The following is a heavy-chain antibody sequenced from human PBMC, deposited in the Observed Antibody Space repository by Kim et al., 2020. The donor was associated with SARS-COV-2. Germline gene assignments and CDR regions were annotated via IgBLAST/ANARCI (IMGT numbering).Heavy chain of an antibody. D-gene: IGHD3-10*01. J-gene: IGHJ6*02. CDR3: ARDSGPRDYGSGSDYYYYGMDV. CDR2: ISSSGSTI. Sequence: GGSLRLSCAASGFTFSDYYMSWIRQAPGKGLEWVSYISSSGSTIYYADSVKGRFTISRDNAKNSLYLQMNSLRAEDTAVYYCARDSGPRDYGSGSDYYYYGMDVWGQGTTVTVSS. CDR1: GFTFSDYY. V-gene: IGHV3-11*04.